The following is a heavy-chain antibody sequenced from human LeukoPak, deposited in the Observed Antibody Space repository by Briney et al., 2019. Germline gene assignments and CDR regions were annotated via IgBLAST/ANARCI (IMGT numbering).Heavy chain of an antibody. D-gene: IGHD1-26*01. CDR2: IXTXGXST. J-gene: IGHJ4*02. CDR3: ARGNEWAFDY. CDR1: GFTFSXXX. Sequence: GGSLXLPXXAAGFTFSXXXXXXXRQAPXXXXXXVSRIXTXGXSTIXXXXXXXXXTXSRDNAENTLYLQMNSLRAEDTAVYACARGNEWAFDYWAQGTLVTVSS. V-gene: IGHV3-74*01.